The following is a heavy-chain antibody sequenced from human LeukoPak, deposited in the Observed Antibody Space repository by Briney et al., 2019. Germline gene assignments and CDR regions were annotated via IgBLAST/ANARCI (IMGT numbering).Heavy chain of an antibody. CDR2: IFQSGST. D-gene: IGHD6-6*01. Sequence: KISGTLSLTCAVSGDSNSSSNRWNWVRQSPGKGLEWIGEIFQSGSTSYNPSLKSRVTISLDKSKNQFSLKLNSVTAADTAIYYCGRRGSYSSSSRYWFDPWGQGTLVTVSS. V-gene: IGHV4-4*02. CDR1: GDSNSSSNR. J-gene: IGHJ5*02. CDR3: GRRGSYSSSSRYWFDP.